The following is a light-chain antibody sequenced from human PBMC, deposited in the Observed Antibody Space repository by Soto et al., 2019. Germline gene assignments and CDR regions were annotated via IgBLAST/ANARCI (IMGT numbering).Light chain of an antibody. CDR2: EVS. V-gene: IGLV2-14*01. CDR3: GAWDDSLNGWV. J-gene: IGLJ3*02. Sequence: QSALTQPASVSGTPGQSITISCTGSNSDVGIYDFVSWYQHHPGRAPKLIVSEVSHRPSGVSNRFSGSKSGNTASLAISGLQSEDEADYYCGAWDDSLNGWVFGGGTKLTVL. CDR1: NSDVGIYDF.